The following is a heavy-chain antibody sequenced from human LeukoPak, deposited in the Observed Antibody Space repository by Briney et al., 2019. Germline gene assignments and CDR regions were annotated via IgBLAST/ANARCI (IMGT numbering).Heavy chain of an antibody. CDR2: IIPIFGIA. D-gene: IGHD1-14*01. V-gene: IGHV1-69*04. CDR1: GGTFSSYA. CDR3: ARGTHDYYGIDV. J-gene: IGHJ6*02. Sequence: GGSVKVSCKASGGTFSSYAISWVRQAPGQGLEWMGRIIPIFGIANYAQKFQGRVTITADKSTSTAYMELSSLRSEDTAVYYCARGTHDYYGIDVWGQGTTVTVSS.